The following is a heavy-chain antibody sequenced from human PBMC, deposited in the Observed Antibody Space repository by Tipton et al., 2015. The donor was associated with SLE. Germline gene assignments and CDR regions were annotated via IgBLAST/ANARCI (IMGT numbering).Heavy chain of an antibody. J-gene: IGHJ3*02. CDR1: GGSISSYY. CDR2: IYYSGST. D-gene: IGHD6-19*01. V-gene: IGHV4-59*12. Sequence: LRLSCTVSGGSISSYYWSWIRQPPGKGLEWIGYIYYSGSTNYNPSLKSRVTISVDTSKNQFSLKLSSVTAADTAVYYCAKSYSSGWPVAFDIWDQGTMVTVSS. CDR3: AKSYSSGWPVAFDI.